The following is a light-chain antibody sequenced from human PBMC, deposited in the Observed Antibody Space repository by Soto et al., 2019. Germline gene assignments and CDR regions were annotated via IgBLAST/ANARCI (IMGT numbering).Light chain of an antibody. Sequence: DIQMTQSPSTLSASVGDRVTITCRASQSVGRWLAWYQQKPGKAPQVLIYKASTLKYGVPSRFSGSGSGTEFTLTTSSLQPDDFATYYCQQYDTYSTFGQGTKVEIK. J-gene: IGKJ1*01. V-gene: IGKV1-5*03. CDR3: QQYDTYST. CDR1: QSVGRW. CDR2: KAS.